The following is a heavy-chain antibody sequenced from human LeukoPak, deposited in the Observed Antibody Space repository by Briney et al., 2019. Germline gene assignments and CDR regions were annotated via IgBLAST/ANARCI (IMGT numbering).Heavy chain of an antibody. CDR1: GGTFSSYA. CDR3: ARDHDSGPNWFDP. CDR2: IIPIFGTA. J-gene: IGHJ5*02. Sequence: ASVKVSCKASGGTFSSYAISWVRQAPGQGLEWMGGIIPIFGTANYAQKFQGRVTITADESTSTAYMELSSPRSEDTAVYYCARDHDSGPNWFDPWGQGTLVTVSS. D-gene: IGHD3-22*01. V-gene: IGHV1-69*13.